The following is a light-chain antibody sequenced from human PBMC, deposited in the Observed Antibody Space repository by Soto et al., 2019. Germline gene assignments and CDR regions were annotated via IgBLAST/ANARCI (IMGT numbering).Light chain of an antibody. CDR1: QYINTR. CDR3: HQRQSWPRT. J-gene: IGKJ1*01. Sequence: EIVLTQSPATLSSFPGDRVTLSCGASQYINTRLAWYQHRPGQAPRLLIYQTSIRAAGIPARFSASGSGTDFTLTISDVQSEDFALYYCHQRQSWPRTFGQGTKVDIK. V-gene: IGKV3-11*01. CDR2: QTS.